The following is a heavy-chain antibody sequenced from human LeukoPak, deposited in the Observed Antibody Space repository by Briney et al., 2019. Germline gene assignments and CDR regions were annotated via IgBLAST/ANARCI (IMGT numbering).Heavy chain of an antibody. V-gene: IGHV3-30*03. CDR2: ISYDGSNK. Sequence: GGSLRLSCAASGFTFSSYGMHWVRQAPGKGLEWVAVISYDGSNKYYADSVKGRFTISRDNAKNSLYLQMNSLRAEDTAVYYCARGDSYYDFWSEFDYWGQGTLVTVSS. CDR1: GFTFSSYG. D-gene: IGHD3-3*01. CDR3: ARGDSYYDFWSEFDY. J-gene: IGHJ4*02.